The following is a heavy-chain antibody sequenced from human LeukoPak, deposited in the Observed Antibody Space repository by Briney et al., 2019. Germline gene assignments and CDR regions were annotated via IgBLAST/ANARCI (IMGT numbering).Heavy chain of an antibody. Sequence: PGGSLRLSCVGSGFTFSSYWMSWVRQAPGKGLEWVANIKQYGSEKYYVDSVKGRFTISRDNAKNSLYLQMNSLRAEDTAVYYCAKDASYYCSSTSCLFDYWGQGTLVTVSS. CDR3: AKDASYYCSSTSCLFDY. CDR2: IKQYGSEK. J-gene: IGHJ4*02. V-gene: IGHV3-7*01. D-gene: IGHD2-2*01. CDR1: GFTFSSYW.